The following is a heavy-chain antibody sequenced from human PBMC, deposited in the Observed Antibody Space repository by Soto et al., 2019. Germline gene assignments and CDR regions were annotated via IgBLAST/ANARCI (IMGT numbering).Heavy chain of an antibody. Sequence: KSXGSLRLSCAASGFTFSNACMSWVRQAPGKGLEWVGLIKSKTDGGTTDYAAPVKGRFTISRDDSKNTLYLQMNSLKTEDTAVYHCNPAEWELPPSDWGQGTLVTVSS. CDR2: IKSKTDGGTT. D-gene: IGHD1-26*01. V-gene: IGHV3-15*01. CDR1: GFTFSNAC. CDR3: NPAEWELPPSD. J-gene: IGHJ4*02.